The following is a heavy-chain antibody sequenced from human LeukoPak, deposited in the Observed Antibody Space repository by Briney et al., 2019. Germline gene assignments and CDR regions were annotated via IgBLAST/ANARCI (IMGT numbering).Heavy chain of an antibody. CDR3: ARYCSSTSCYIGGEGIDY. J-gene: IGHJ4*02. V-gene: IGHV3-7*01. CDR2: IKQDGSEK. D-gene: IGHD2-2*02. CDR1: GFTFSGYW. Sequence: PGGSLRLSCAASGFTFSGYWMSWVRQAPGKGLEWVANIKQDGSEKNYVDSVKGRFTISRDNAKNSLYLQMNSLRAEDTAVYYCARYCSSTSCYIGGEGIDYWGQGTLVTVSS.